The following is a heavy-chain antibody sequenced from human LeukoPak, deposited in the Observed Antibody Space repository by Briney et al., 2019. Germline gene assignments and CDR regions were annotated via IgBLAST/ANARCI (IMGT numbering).Heavy chain of an antibody. CDR3: AGPDTAMNY. V-gene: IGHV4-61*02. D-gene: IGHD5-18*01. CDR1: GGSISSGSYY. J-gene: IGHJ4*02. CDR2: IYTSGST. Sequence: SQTLSLTCTVSGGSISSGSYYWSWIRQPAGKGLEWIGRIYTSGSTNYNPSLRSRVTISLDTSKNQFSLQLSSVAAADTAVYYCAGPDTAMNYWGQGTLVTVSS.